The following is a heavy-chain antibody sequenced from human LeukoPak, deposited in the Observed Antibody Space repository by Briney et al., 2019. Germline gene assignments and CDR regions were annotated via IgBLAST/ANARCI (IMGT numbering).Heavy chain of an antibody. CDR3: ARESSGYFY. V-gene: IGHV3-21*04. Sequence: GGSLRLSCAASGFTFSSYAMSWVRQAPGKGLEWVSSISSGSSFIYYADSVKGRFTISRDNAKNSLFLQMTSLKAEDTAVYYCARESSGYFYWGQGTLVTVSS. CDR2: ISSGSSFI. CDR1: GFTFSSYA. D-gene: IGHD3-22*01. J-gene: IGHJ4*02.